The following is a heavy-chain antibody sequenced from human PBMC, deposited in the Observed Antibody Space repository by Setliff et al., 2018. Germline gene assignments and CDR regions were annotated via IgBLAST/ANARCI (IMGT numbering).Heavy chain of an antibody. CDR2: IHHRGST. CDR1: SYSISSGYY. V-gene: IGHV4-38-2*01. Sequence: SETLSLTCAVSSYSISSGYYWGWIRQPPGKGLEWIGSIHHRGSTYYNPSLKTRVTMSVDPSKNQFSLHLSSVTAADTAIYYCARHSSWGTVTDRLHYNFFDFWGQGTLVTVSS. D-gene: IGHD3-10*01. J-gene: IGHJ4*02. CDR3: ARHSSWGTVTDRLHYNFFDF.